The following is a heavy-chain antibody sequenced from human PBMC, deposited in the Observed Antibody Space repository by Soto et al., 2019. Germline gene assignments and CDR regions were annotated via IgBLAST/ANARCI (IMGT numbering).Heavy chain of an antibody. CDR2: ISSSSSTI. CDR1: GFTFSSYS. D-gene: IGHD4-4*01. CDR3: ARVGYTVAQYFYGMDV. J-gene: IGHJ6*02. Sequence: EVQLVESGGGLVQPGGSLRLSCAASGFTFSSYSMNWVRQAPGKGLEWVSYISSSSSTIYYADSVEGRFTISRDNAKNSLYLQMNSLRDEDTAVYYCARVGYTVAQYFYGMDVWGQGTTVTVSS. V-gene: IGHV3-48*02.